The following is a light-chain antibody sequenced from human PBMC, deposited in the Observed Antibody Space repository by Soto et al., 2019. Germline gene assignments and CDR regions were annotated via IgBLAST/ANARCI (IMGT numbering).Light chain of an antibody. V-gene: IGLV2-8*01. J-gene: IGLJ2*01. CDR2: EVS. CDR3: SSYTGSNNHVV. Sequence: QSALTQPPSASGSPGQSVTISCTGTSSDVGGYNYVSWYQHHPGKDPRLMIYEVSNSPSGVPDRFSGSKTGNTASLTVSGLQAEDEGDYYCSSYTGSNNHVVFGGGTKVTVL. CDR1: SSDVGGYNY.